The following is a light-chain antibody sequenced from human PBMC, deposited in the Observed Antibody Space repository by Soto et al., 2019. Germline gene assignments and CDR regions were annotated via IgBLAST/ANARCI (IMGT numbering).Light chain of an antibody. V-gene: IGLV2-23*03. CDR3: CSYAGSSTFVV. CDR1: SSDVGSYNL. J-gene: IGLJ2*01. CDR2: EGS. Sequence: QPASVSGSPGQSITISCTGTSSDVGSYNLVSWYQQHPGKAPKLMIYEGSKRPSGVSNRFSGSKSGNTASLTISGLQAEDEADYYCCSYAGSSTFVVFGGGTKVTVL.